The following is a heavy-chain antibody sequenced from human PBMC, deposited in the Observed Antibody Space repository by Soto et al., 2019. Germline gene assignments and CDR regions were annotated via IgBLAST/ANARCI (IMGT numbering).Heavy chain of an antibody. CDR2: ISGSGGST. Sequence: GGSLRLSCAASGFTFSSYAMSWVRQAPGKGLEWVSAISGSGGSTYYADSVKGRFTISRDNSKNTLYLQMNSLRAEDTAVYYCAKDTGCSSTSCYPRGVDDYYYYYMDVWGKGTTVTVSS. J-gene: IGHJ6*03. V-gene: IGHV3-23*01. D-gene: IGHD2-2*01. CDR3: AKDTGCSSTSCYPRGVDDYYYYYMDV. CDR1: GFTFSSYA.